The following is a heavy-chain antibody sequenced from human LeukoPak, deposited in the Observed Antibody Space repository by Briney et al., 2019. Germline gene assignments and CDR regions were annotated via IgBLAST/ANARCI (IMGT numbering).Heavy chain of an antibody. CDR3: ASDKGYSNNYFDH. CDR1: GGSISTTGYY. CDR2: IYYSGST. J-gene: IGHJ4*01. V-gene: IGHV4-39*01. Sequence: PSETLSLTCTVSGGSISTTGYYWAWIRQPPGKGLEWIASIYYSGSTYYNSSLKSRVTISVDTSRNQFSLKLSSVTAADTALYYCASDKGYSNNYFDHWGQGTLVTVSS. D-gene: IGHD6-13*01.